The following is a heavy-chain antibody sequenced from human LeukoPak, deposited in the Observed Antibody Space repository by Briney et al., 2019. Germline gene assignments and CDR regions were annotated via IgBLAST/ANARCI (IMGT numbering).Heavy chain of an antibody. CDR1: GGSISSYY. D-gene: IGHD3-16*01. J-gene: IGHJ4*02. V-gene: IGHV4-59*01. Sequence: SETLSLTCTVSGGSISSYYWSWIRQPPGKGLEWIGYIYYSGSTNYNPSLKSRVTISVDTSKNQFSLKLSSVTAADTAVYYCARGIGGSRAFDYWGQGTLVTVSS. CDR3: ARGIGGSRAFDY. CDR2: IYYSGST.